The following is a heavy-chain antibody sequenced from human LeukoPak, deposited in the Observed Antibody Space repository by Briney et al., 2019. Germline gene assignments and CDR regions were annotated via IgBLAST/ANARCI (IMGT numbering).Heavy chain of an antibody. CDR2: MNPNSGNT. CDR3: ARGSQALGYCSSTSCYGGLFDY. Sequence: ASVKVSCKASGYTFTSCDINWVRQATGQGLEWMGWMNPNSGNTGYAQKFQGRVTITRNTSISTAYMELSSLRSEDTAVYYCARGSQALGYCSSTSCYGGLFDYWGQGTLVTVSS. V-gene: IGHV1-8*03. CDR1: GYTFTSCD. D-gene: IGHD2-2*01. J-gene: IGHJ4*02.